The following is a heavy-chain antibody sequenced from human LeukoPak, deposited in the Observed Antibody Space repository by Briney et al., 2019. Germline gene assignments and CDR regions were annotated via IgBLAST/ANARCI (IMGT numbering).Heavy chain of an antibody. J-gene: IGHJ4*02. D-gene: IGHD5-12*01. CDR3: ARGGYSGYPARIDY. CDR1: GYTFTSYD. Sequence: ASVKVSCKASGYTFTSYDINWVRQATGQGLEWMGWMNPNSVNTGYAQKFQGRVTMTRNTSISTAYMELSSLRSEDTAVYYCARGGYSGYPARIDYWGQGTLVTVSS. CDR2: MNPNSVNT. V-gene: IGHV1-8*01.